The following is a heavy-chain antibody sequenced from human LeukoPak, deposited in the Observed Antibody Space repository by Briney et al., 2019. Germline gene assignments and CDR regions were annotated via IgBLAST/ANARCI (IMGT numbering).Heavy chain of an antibody. CDR2: IIPIFGTA. D-gene: IGHD2-2*01. Sequence: SVKVSCKASGGTFSSYAISWVRQAPGQGLEWMGGIIPIFGTANYAQKFQGRVTITADESTSTAYMELSSLRSEDMAVYYCARARLYCSSTSCYSNWFDPWGQGALVTVSS. V-gene: IGHV1-69*13. J-gene: IGHJ5*02. CDR3: ARARLYCSSTSCYSNWFDP. CDR1: GGTFSSYA.